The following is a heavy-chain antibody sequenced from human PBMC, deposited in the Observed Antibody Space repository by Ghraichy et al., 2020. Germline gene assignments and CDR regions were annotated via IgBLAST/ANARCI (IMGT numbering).Heavy chain of an antibody. J-gene: IGHJ5*02. Sequence: ASVKVSCKVSGYTLTELSMHWVRQAPGKGLEWMGGFDPEDGETIYAQKFQGRVTMTEDTSTDTAYMELSSLRSEDTAVYYCATAIFTKNWFDPWGQGTLVTVSS. D-gene: IGHD3-9*01. CDR2: FDPEDGET. CDR3: ATAIFTKNWFDP. CDR1: GYTLTELS. V-gene: IGHV1-24*01.